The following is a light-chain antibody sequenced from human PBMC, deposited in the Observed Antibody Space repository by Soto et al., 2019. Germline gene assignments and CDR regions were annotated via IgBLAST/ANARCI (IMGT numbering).Light chain of an antibody. CDR2: KAS. CDR3: QQYNSYSPT. CDR1: QSISTW. Sequence: DIQMTQSPSTLSASVGDRVTITCRASQSISTWSAWYQQEPGKAPKLLIHKASSLQSGVPSRFSGSGSGTDFTLTISSLHPDDFATYYCQQYNSYSPTFGQGTKVDNK. V-gene: IGKV1-5*03. J-gene: IGKJ1*01.